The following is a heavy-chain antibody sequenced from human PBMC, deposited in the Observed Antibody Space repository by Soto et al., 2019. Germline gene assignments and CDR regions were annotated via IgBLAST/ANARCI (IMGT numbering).Heavy chain of an antibody. J-gene: IGHJ4*02. CDR2: ISAYNGNT. V-gene: IGHV1-18*01. D-gene: IGHD2-15*01. CDR3: ARDSPDIVVVVAATHKFDY. CDR1: GYTFTSYG. Sequence: QVQLVQSGAEVKKPGASVKVSCKASGYTFTSYGISWVRQAPGQGLEWMGWISAYNGNTNYAQKLQGRVTMTTDTSTSTAYMELRSLRSDNTAVYYCARDSPDIVVVVAATHKFDYWGQGTLVTVSS.